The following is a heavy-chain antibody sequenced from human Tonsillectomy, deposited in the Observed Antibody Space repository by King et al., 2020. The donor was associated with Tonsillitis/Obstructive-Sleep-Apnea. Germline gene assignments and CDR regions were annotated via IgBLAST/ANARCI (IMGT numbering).Heavy chain of an antibody. V-gene: IGHV4-34*01. CDR2: INHSGST. D-gene: IGHD5/OR15-5a*01. Sequence: VQLPQWGAGLLKPSETLSLTCAVYGGSFSGYYWSWIRQPPGKGLEWIGEINHSGSTNYNPSLKSRVTISVDTSKNQFSLNLSSVTAADTAVYYCARVRSVYSMERGKTYNWSDPGGQGTLVTVSS. CDR3: ARVRSVYSMERGKTYNWSDP. J-gene: IGHJ5*02. CDR1: GGSFSGYY.